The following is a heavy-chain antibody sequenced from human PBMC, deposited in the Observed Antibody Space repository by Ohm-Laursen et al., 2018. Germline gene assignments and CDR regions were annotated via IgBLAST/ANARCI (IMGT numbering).Heavy chain of an antibody. CDR3: AREGYGVGASGEAYGMDV. V-gene: IGHV3-48*03. J-gene: IGHJ6*02. D-gene: IGHD1-26*01. CDR1: GFTFSSYE. Sequence: SLRLSCSASGFTFSSYEMNWVRQAPGKGLEWVSYISRSVSTIYYADSVKGRFTISRDNAKNSLYLQMNSLRDEDTGVYYCAREGYGVGASGEAYGMDVWGQGTTVTVSS. CDR2: ISRSVSTI.